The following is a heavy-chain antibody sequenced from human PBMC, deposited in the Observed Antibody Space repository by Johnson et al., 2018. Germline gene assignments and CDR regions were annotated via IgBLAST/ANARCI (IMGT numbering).Heavy chain of an antibody. D-gene: IGHD2/OR15-2a*01. V-gene: IGHV3-74*01. J-gene: IGHJ3*02. Sequence: VQLQESGGGLVQPGGSLRLSCVATGFTFSSYWMHWVRQDPGKGLVWVSRSYSDGSIRNYAAAVKGRLTISRDNAKNTLYLQMNGLRAEDTAVYYCVSDPANGIPDAFENWGHGTMVTVSS. CDR1: GFTFSSYW. CDR2: SYSDGSIR. CDR3: VSDPANGIPDAFEN.